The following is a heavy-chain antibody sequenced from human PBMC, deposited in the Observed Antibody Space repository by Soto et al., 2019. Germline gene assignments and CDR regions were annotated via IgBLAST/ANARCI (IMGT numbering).Heavy chain of an antibody. CDR2: INAYNGDT. CDR3: AREGVAPYYYYGMDV. D-gene: IGHD5-12*01. J-gene: IGHJ6*02. CDR1: GYSFTRYG. V-gene: IGHV1-18*01. Sequence: GASVKVSCKASGYSFTRYGIGWARQAPGQGLEWMGWINAYNGDTNYAQTFQGRVTMTTDTSTSTVHMEVRSLRSDDTAVYYCAREGVAPYYYYGMDVWGQGTPVTVSS.